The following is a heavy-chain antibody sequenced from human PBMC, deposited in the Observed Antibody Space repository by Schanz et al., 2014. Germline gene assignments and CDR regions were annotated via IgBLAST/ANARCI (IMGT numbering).Heavy chain of an antibody. CDR3: ARDRGHGDLPGDI. D-gene: IGHD4-17*01. V-gene: IGHV4-30-2*01. CDR1: GGSISSGGYS. Sequence: QVQLQESGPGLVKPSQTLSLTCGVSGGSISSGGYSWTWIRQPPGKGLEWIGYIFHSGSTFYNPSLNSRVTISVDTSKNQFSLNLSSATAADTAVYYCARDRGHGDLPGDIWGQGTMVTVSS. J-gene: IGHJ3*02. CDR2: IFHSGST.